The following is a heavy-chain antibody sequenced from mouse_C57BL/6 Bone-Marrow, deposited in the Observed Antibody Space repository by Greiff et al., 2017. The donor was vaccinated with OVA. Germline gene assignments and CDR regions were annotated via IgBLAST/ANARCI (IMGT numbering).Heavy chain of an antibody. V-gene: IGHV1-26*01. CDR2: INPNNGGT. Sequence: VQLQQSGPELVKPGASVKISCKASGYTFTDYYMNWVKQSHGKSLEWIGDINPNNGGTSYNQKFKGKATLTVDKSSSTAYMELRSLTSEDSAVYYCARVRGFATVVSRAMDYWGQGTSVTVSS. CDR1: GYTFTDYY. CDR3: ARVRGFATVVSRAMDY. J-gene: IGHJ4*01. D-gene: IGHD1-1*01.